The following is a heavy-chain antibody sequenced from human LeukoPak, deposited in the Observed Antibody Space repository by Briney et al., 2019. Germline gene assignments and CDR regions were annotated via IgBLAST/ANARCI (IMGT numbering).Heavy chain of an antibody. CDR3: ASLAVVVAATDAFGI. Sequence: AGGSLRLSCGASGFTFRSYAMSWVRQAPGKGLEWVSAISGSGSSTYYVDSVKGRFTISRDNSKNTLYLQMNSLRAEDTAVYYCASLAVVVAATDAFGIWGQGTMVTVSS. CDR2: ISGSGSST. CDR1: GFTFRSYA. V-gene: IGHV3-23*01. J-gene: IGHJ3*02. D-gene: IGHD2-15*01.